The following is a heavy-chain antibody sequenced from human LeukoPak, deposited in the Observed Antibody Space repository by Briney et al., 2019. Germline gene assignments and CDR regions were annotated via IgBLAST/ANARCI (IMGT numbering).Heavy chain of an antibody. CDR3: ARGRLDGYYLDY. CDR2: IHYSGAT. V-gene: IGHV4-34*01. Sequence: GEIHYSGATSYKPSLKSRVTISGDTSKNQVSLNLRSVTAADTAVYYCARGRLDGYYLDYWGQGALATVSS. J-gene: IGHJ4*02. D-gene: IGHD1-1*01.